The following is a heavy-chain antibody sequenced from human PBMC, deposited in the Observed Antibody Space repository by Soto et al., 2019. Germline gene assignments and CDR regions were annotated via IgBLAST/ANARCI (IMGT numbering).Heavy chain of an antibody. CDR3: VKDRAIDH. D-gene: IGHD5-12*01. J-gene: IGHJ4*02. CDR2: ISSKGDNI. V-gene: IGHV3-64D*08. CDR1: GFTVTSQA. Sequence: GGSLRLSCSVSGFTVTSQAMHWVRQAPGKGLSYVSSISSKGDNIYNADSVKGRFTISRDTSKNTLYLQMSSLRVEDTALYYCVKDRAIDHWGQGTLVTVSS.